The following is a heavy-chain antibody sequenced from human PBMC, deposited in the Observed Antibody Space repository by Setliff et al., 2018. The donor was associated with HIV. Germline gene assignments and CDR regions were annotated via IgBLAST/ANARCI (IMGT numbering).Heavy chain of an antibody. Sequence: SVKVSCKVSGGTFTRNCISWVRQAPGQGLEWMGGILPFFDTANYAQKFQGRVTITADESTSTVHMELSSLTSEDTAVYYCARDGGGPGDYYYYYMDVWAKGTTVTVSS. CDR3: ARDGGGPGDYYYYYMDV. V-gene: IGHV1-69*13. CDR1: GGTFTRNC. J-gene: IGHJ6*03. CDR2: ILPFFDTA. D-gene: IGHD3-16*01.